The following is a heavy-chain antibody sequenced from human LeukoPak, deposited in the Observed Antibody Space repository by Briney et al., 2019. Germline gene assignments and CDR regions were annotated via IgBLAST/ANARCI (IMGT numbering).Heavy chain of an antibody. D-gene: IGHD3-22*01. Sequence: SETLSLTCAVYGGSFSGYYWSWIRQPPGKGLEWIGEINHSGSTNYNPSLKSRVTISVDTSKNQFPLKLSSVTAADTAVYYCARSSGDSSGYEPFDIWGQGTMVTVSS. CDR3: ARSSGDSSGYEPFDI. V-gene: IGHV4-34*01. J-gene: IGHJ3*02. CDR2: INHSGST. CDR1: GGSFSGYY.